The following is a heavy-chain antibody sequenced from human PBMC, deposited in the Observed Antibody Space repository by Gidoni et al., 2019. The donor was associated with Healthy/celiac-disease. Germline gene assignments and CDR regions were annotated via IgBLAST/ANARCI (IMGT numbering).Heavy chain of an antibody. Sequence: QITLKESGPTLVKPTQTLTPTCTFSGFSLSTRGVGVGWIRQPPGKALEWLALMYWDDDKRYSPSLKSRLTITKDTSKNQVVLTMTNMDPVDTATYYCAHSPINFWSGSAMDVWGKGTTVTVSS. D-gene: IGHD3-3*01. CDR3: AHSPINFWSGSAMDV. CDR2: MYWDDDK. V-gene: IGHV2-5*02. CDR1: GFSLSTRGVG. J-gene: IGHJ6*03.